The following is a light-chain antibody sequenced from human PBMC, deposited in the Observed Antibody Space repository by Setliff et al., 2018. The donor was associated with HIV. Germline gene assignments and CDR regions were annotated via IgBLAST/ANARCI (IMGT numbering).Light chain of an antibody. CDR1: SSNIGGGYD. Sequence: QSVLTQPPSVSGAPGQRVTISCTGSSSNIGGGYDVHWYQQVPGRAPKLVIYGDVNRPSGVPDRFSGSKSGSSASLAITGLRTEDEADYYCSSYAITNTLPFGTGTKVTVL. CDR3: SSYAITNTLP. CDR2: GDV. J-gene: IGLJ1*01. V-gene: IGLV1-40*01.